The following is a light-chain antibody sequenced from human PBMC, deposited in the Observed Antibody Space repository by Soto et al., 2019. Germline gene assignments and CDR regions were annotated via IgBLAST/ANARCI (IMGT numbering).Light chain of an antibody. CDR2: DAS. CDR1: QSISGR. Sequence: DIQMTQCPSTLSASVGDRVTITCRASQSISGRLARYQQKPGKAPKLLIYDASGVETGFPSRFSGSRSGTEFTLTISSLQPDDVAAYYCQHYNSYYRTFGQGTK. CDR3: QHYNSYYRT. V-gene: IGKV1-5*01. J-gene: IGKJ1*01.